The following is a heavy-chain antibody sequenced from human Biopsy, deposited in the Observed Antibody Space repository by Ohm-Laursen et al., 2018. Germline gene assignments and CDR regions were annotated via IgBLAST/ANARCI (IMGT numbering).Heavy chain of an antibody. D-gene: IGHD3-3*01. V-gene: IGHV3-48*03. CDR1: GFTFSNYE. CDR3: AREGWSAYSLDFDY. CDR2: IDSSGSPI. Sequence: SLRLSCAASGFTFSNYEMNWVRQAPGKGLEWISYIDSSGSPIYYADSVKGRFTISRDNAKNSLYLQMNSLRAEDTAVYYCAREGWSAYSLDFDYWGQGTLVTVSS. J-gene: IGHJ4*02.